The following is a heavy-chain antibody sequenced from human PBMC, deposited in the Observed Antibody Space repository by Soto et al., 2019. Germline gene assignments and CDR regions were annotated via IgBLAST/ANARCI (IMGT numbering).Heavy chain of an antibody. D-gene: IGHD5-12*01. CDR3: SRGGDGYHLDY. V-gene: IGHV4-31*03. CDR1: GGSISSGGFY. J-gene: IGHJ4*02. Sequence: QVQLQESGPGLVKPSQTLSLTCTVSGGSISSGGFYWSWIRQHPGKGLEWIGNIYYSGSTYYNPSLKSRVTISLDTSKNQFSLKLISVTAADTDVYYCSRGGDGYHLDYWGQGTLVTVSS. CDR2: IYYSGST.